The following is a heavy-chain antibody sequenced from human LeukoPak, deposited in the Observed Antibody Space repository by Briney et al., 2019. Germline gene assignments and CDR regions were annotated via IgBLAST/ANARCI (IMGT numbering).Heavy chain of an antibody. CDR3: ARGRDYDSTTYWGDYYMDV. J-gene: IGHJ6*03. D-gene: IGHD2/OR15-2a*01. CDR1: GGSISTYY. V-gene: IGHV4-59*01. Sequence: SETLSLTCTVSGGSISTYYWTWIRQPPGKGLEWIGYIYHSGSTNYNPSLKSRATISVDTSKNQFSLKLSSVTAADTAVYYCARGRDYDSTTYWGDYYMDVWGKGTTVTVSS. CDR2: IYHSGST.